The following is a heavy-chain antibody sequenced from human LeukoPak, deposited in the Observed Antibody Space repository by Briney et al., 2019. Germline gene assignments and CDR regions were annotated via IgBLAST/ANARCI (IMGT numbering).Heavy chain of an antibody. CDR1: GFTFSSYW. CDR3: AKDFMAVADY. J-gene: IGHJ4*02. Sequence: GGSLRLSCAASGFTFSSYWMSWVRQAPGKGLEWVAFIRYDGSNKYYADSVKGRFTISRDNSKNTLYLQMNSLRAEDTAVYYCAKDFMAVADYWGQGTLVTVSS. V-gene: IGHV3-30*02. CDR2: IRYDGSNK. D-gene: IGHD6-19*01.